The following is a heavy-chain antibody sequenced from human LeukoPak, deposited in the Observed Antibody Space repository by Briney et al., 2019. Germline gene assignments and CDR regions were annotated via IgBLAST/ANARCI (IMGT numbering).Heavy chain of an antibody. Sequence: ASVKVSCKASGYTFTGYYMHWVRQAPGQGLEWMGWINPNSGGTNYAQKFQGRVTMTRDTSISTAYMELSRLRSDDTAVYYCARDGDYVLYYYYMDVWGKGTTVTVSS. CDR3: ARDGDYVLYYYYMDV. V-gene: IGHV1-2*02. J-gene: IGHJ6*03. CDR1: GYTFTGYY. CDR2: INPNSGGT. D-gene: IGHD4-17*01.